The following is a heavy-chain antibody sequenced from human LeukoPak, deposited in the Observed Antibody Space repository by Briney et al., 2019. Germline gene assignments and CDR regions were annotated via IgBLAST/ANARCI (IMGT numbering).Heavy chain of an antibody. CDR3: ARSGTVTTWYAFDI. D-gene: IGHD4-17*01. J-gene: IGHJ3*02. CDR1: GGPISSYY. Sequence: SETLSLTCTVSGGPISSYYWSWIRQPAGKGLEWIGRIYTSGSTNYNPSLKSRVTMSVDTSKNQFSLKLSSVTAADTAVYYCARSGTVTTWYAFDIWGQGTMVTVSS. V-gene: IGHV4-4*07. CDR2: IYTSGST.